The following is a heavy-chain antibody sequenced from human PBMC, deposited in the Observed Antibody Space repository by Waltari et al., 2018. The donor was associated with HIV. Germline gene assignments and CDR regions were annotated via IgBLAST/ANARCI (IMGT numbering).Heavy chain of an antibody. CDR1: GGSFSGYY. Sequence: QVQLQQWGAGLLKPSETLSLTCAVYGGSFSGYYWSWVRPPPGNGLEWIGEINHSGSTNYNPSLKSRVTISVDTSKNQFSLKLSSVTAADTAVYYCAREVPKGPEGWFDPWGQGTLVTVSS. J-gene: IGHJ5*02. CDR2: INHSGST. CDR3: AREVPKGPEGWFDP. V-gene: IGHV4-34*01.